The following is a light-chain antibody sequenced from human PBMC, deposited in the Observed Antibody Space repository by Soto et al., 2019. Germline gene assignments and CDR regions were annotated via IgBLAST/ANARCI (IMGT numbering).Light chain of an antibody. Sequence: QSALTQPASVSGSPGQSITISCTGTSSDVGGYKYVSRYQQHPGKAPKLMIYDVNNRPSGVSNRFSGSKSGNTASLTISGLQAEDEADYYCCSYTTSSSYVFGTGTKLTVL. CDR1: SSDVGGYKY. CDR2: DVN. J-gene: IGLJ1*01. CDR3: CSYTTSSSYV. V-gene: IGLV2-14*01.